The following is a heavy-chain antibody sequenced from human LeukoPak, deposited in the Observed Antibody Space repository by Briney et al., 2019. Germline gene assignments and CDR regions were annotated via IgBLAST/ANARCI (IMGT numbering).Heavy chain of an antibody. CDR3: ARFNGILDAFDI. CDR2: ISYSGST. J-gene: IGHJ3*02. CDR1: GGSISSYY. Sequence: SETLSLTCTVSGGSISSYYWSWIRQPPGKGLEWIGYISYSGSTNYNPSLKSRVTISVDTSKNQFSLRLSSVTAADTAVYYCARFNGILDAFDIWGQGTMVTVSS. V-gene: IGHV4-59*01. D-gene: IGHD2-8*01.